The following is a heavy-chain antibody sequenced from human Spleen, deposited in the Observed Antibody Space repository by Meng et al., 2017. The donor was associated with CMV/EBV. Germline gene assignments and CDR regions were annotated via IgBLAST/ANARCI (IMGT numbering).Heavy chain of an antibody. CDR3: ARDVYDRSDY. Sequence: GSLRLSCTVSGYYISSGYHWGWIRQPPGKGLEWIWSNFHSGTDYYNPSLKSRVTISIDTSKNHFSLRLSSVTAADASLYFCARDVYDRSDYWGQGMLVTVSS. CDR1: GYYISSGYH. V-gene: IGHV4-38-2*02. CDR2: NFHSGTD. D-gene: IGHD3-22*01. J-gene: IGHJ4*02.